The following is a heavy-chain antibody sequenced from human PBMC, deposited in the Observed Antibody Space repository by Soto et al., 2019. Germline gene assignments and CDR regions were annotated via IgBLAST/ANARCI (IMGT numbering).Heavy chain of an antibody. D-gene: IGHD3-9*01. CDR3: ARDLGVLRYFDFDWFDP. CDR2: ISAYNGNT. CDR1: GYTFTSYG. Sequence: ASVKVSCKASGYTFTSYGISWVRQAPGQGLEWMGWISAYNGNTNYAQKLQGRVTMTTDTSTSTAYMELRSLRSDDTAVYYCARDLGVLRYFDFDWFDPWGQGTLVTVSS. J-gene: IGHJ5*02. V-gene: IGHV1-18*04.